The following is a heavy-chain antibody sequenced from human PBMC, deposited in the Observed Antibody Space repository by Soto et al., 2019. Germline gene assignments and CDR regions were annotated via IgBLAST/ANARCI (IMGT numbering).Heavy chain of an antibody. V-gene: IGHV3-33*01. CDR3: ARDARVVVAAIIGLLDY. CDR2: IWYDGSNK. CDR1: GFTFSSYG. D-gene: IGHD2-15*01. Sequence: QVQLVESGGGVVQPGRSLRLSCAASGFTFSSYGMHWVRQAPGKGLEWVAVIWYDGSNKYYADSVKGRFTISRDNSKNTLYLQMNSLRAEDTAVYYCARDARVVVAAIIGLLDYWGQGTLVTVSS. J-gene: IGHJ4*02.